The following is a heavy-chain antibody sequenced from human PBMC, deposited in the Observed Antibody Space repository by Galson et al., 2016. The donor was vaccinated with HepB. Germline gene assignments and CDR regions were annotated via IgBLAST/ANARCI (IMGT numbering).Heavy chain of an antibody. CDR3: ARSRCGDCYWGSYWYFDL. D-gene: IGHD2-21*02. CDR1: GFTFRDYY. CDR2: ISSSGSTT. Sequence: SLRLSCAASGFTFRDYYMSWIRQAPGKGLEWLSYISSSGSTTYYADSVKGRFTISRDNAKNLLYLQMNSLRAEDTAVYYCARSRCGDCYWGSYWYFDLWGRGTLVTVSS. J-gene: IGHJ2*01. V-gene: IGHV3-11*04.